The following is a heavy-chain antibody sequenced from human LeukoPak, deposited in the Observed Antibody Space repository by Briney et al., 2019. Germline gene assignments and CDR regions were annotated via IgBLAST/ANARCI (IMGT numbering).Heavy chain of an antibody. CDR3: ARHTNDFGGNGDY. V-gene: IGHV5-51*01. Sequence: GESLKISCKGSGYIFTSYWIGWVRQLPGKGREWMGIIYPGEYDTRYRPSFQGHVTISADYSISTAYLQWSSLKASDTAMYYCARHTNDFGGNGDYWGQGTLVTVSS. D-gene: IGHD4-23*01. J-gene: IGHJ4*02. CDR1: GYIFTSYW. CDR2: IYPGEYDT.